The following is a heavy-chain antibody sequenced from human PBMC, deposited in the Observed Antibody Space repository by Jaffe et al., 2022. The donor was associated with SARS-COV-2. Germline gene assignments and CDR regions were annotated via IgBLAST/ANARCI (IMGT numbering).Heavy chain of an antibody. CDR2: INPNSGGT. D-gene: IGHD6-19*01. CDR3: ARVAVAGHPDYYYYGMDV. V-gene: IGHV1-2*06. Sequence: QVQLVQSGAEVKKPGASVKVSCKASGYTFTGYYMHWVRQAPGQGLEWMGRINPNSGGTNYAQKFQGRVTMTRDTSISTAYMELSRLRSDDTAVYYCARVAVAGHPDYYYYGMDVWGQGTTVTVSS. CDR1: GYTFTGYY. J-gene: IGHJ6*02.